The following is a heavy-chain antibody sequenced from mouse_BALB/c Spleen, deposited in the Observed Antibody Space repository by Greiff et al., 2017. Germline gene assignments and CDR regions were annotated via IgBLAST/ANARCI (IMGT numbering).Heavy chain of an antibody. J-gene: IGHJ3*01. CDR3: ASYGNYEGFAY. Sequence: VQLQQSGPELVKPGASVKIPCKASGYTFTDYNIDWVKQSHGKSLEWIGDINPNNGGTIYNQKFKGKATLTVDKSSSTAYMELRSLTSEDTAVYYCASYGNYEGFAYWGQGTLVTVSA. D-gene: IGHD2-1*01. CDR1: GYTFTDYN. CDR2: INPNNGGT. V-gene: IGHV1-18*01.